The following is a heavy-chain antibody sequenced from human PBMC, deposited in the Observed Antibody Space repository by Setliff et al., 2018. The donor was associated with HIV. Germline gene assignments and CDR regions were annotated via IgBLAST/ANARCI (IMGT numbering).Heavy chain of an antibody. V-gene: IGHV3-74*01. Sequence: LRLSCGASGFSFGNHWMYWVRQAPGKGLVWISRISGDGTRTAYADSAKGRFTISRDNAANTLYLQVDGLRGEDSAVYYCVRDRIEGRTVFDTWGLGTLVTVSS. CDR2: ISGDGTRT. CDR1: GFSFGNHW. CDR3: VRDRIEGRTVFDT. J-gene: IGHJ4*02. D-gene: IGHD2-8*02.